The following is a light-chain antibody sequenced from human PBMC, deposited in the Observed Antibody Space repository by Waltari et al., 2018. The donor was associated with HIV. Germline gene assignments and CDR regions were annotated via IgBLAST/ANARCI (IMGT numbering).Light chain of an antibody. CDR2: GN. V-gene: IGLV1-40*01. CDR1: SSNIGARFY. CDR3: QTYDSSLSGSVV. Sequence: QSVLTPPPPAPGAPGQPSTISSTRSSSNIGARFYVHWYQQIPGTAPKLLMYGNNRPSGVPDRFSGSKSGTSASLAITGLQAEDEADYYCQTYDSSLSGSVVFGGGTKLTVL. J-gene: IGLJ2*01.